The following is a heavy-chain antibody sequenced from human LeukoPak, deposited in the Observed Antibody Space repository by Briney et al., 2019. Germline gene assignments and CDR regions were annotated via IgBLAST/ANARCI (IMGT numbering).Heavy chain of an antibody. CDR1: GVCISSYY. D-gene: IGHD1-1*01. V-gene: IGHV4-59*08. Sequence: SETLSLTRTLSGVCISSYYWSLIRQPPGKGLEWIGYNYYSGSTNYNPSLKSRVTISVDTSKNQFSLKLSSVTAADTAVYYCARRRTILYYFDYWGQGTLVTASS. CDR3: ARRRTILYYFDY. CDR2: NYYSGST. J-gene: IGHJ4*02.